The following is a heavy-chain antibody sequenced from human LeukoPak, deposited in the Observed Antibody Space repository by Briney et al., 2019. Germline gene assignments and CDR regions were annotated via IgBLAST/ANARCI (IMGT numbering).Heavy chain of an antibody. V-gene: IGHV5-51*01. D-gene: IGHD6-25*01. CDR2: IYPGDLDT. J-gene: IGHJ4*02. CDR3: ARQDAAFGY. CDR1: GYRFSKYW. Sequence: GASLQISCKGSGYRFSKYWIGWVRQLPGKGLEWMGIIYPGDLDTRYSPSFQGQVTISADTSITTAYLQWSSLKASDTAMYYCARQDAAFGYWGQGTLVTVSS.